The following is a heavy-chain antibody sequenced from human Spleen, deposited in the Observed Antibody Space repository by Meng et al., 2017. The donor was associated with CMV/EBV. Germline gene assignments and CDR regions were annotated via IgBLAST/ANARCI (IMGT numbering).Heavy chain of an antibody. D-gene: IGHD1-26*01. CDR3: ARERTIVGALGYYYYGMDV. V-gene: IGHV3-53*01. CDR2: IYSGGST. CDR1: GFTVSSNY. Sequence: GESLKISCAASGFTVSSNYMSWVRQAPGKGLEWVSVIYSGGSTYYADSVKGRFTISRDNSKNTLYLQMNSLRAEDTAVYYCARERTIVGALGYYYYGMDVWGQGTTVTVS. J-gene: IGHJ6*02.